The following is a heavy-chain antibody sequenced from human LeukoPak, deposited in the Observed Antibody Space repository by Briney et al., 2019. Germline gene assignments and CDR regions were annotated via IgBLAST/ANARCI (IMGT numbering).Heavy chain of an antibody. CDR1: GGSISSSSYY. J-gene: IGHJ4*02. CDR2: IYYSGST. D-gene: IGHD3-10*01. Sequence: PSGTLSLTCTVSGGSISSSSYYWGWIRQPPGKGLEWIGSIYYSGSTYYNPSLKSRVTISVDTSKNQFSLKLSSVTAADTAVYYCARGLWFGDENPPYFDYWGQGILVTVSS. CDR3: ARGLWFGDENPPYFDY. V-gene: IGHV4-39*07.